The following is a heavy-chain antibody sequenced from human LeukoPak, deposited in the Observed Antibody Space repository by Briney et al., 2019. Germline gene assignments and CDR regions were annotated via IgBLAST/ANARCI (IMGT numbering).Heavy chain of an antibody. CDR3: ARDRRDCSSTSCYWWAFDI. J-gene: IGHJ3*02. CDR2: IYYSGST. D-gene: IGHD2-2*01. Sequence: SETLSLTCTVSGGSISTYYWSWIRQPPGKGLEWIGYIYYSGSTSYNPSLKSRVTISVDTSRNQFSLKLNSVTAADTAVYYCARDRRDCSSTSCYWWAFDIWGQGTMVTVSS. V-gene: IGHV4-59*01. CDR1: GGSISTYY.